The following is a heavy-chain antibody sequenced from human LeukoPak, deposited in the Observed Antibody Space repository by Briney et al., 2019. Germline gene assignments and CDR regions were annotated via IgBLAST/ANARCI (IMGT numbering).Heavy chain of an antibody. Sequence: GESLKISCKGSGYSFTSYWIGWVRQMPGKGLEWMGIIYPGDSDTRYSPSFQGQVTISADKSISTAYLQWSSLKASDTAMYYRSGLFGFGEVSRPFYFCYLGQGTLVTVSS. CDR3: SGLFGFGEVSRPFYFCY. D-gene: IGHD3-10*01. V-gene: IGHV5-51*01. CDR1: GYSFTSYW. CDR2: IYPGDSDT. J-gene: IGHJ4*02.